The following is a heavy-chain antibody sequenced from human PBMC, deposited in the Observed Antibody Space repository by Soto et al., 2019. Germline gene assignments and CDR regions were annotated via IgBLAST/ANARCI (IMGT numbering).Heavy chain of an antibody. CDR1: GFTFSSYG. Sequence: QVELVESGGGVVQPGGSLRLACAASGFTFSSYGMHWVRQAPGKGLEWVAVIWFDGSKEFYAASVEGRFTISRDNSKNMVYLEMNSPRDVDTAVYYCARPVPAAKGWFDSWGQGTLVTVSS. D-gene: IGHD2-2*01. V-gene: IGHV3-33*03. J-gene: IGHJ5*01. CDR3: ARPVPAAKGWFDS. CDR2: IWFDGSKE.